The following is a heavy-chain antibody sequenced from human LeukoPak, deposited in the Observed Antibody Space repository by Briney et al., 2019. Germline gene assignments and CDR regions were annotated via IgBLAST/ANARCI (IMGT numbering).Heavy chain of an antibody. V-gene: IGHV3-30*02. CDR3: AKDMSEIGRVYSSLRDY. CDR2: IRYDGSNK. CDR1: GFTFSSYG. D-gene: IGHD4-11*01. Sequence: PGGSLRLSCAASGFTFSSYGMHWVRQAPGKGLEWVAFIRYDGSNKYYADSVKGRFTISRDNSKSTLYLQMNSLRAEDTAVYYCAKDMSEIGRVYSSLRDYWGQGTLVTVSS. J-gene: IGHJ4*02.